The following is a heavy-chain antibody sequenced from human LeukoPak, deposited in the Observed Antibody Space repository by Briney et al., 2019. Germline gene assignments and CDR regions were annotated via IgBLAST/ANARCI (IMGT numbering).Heavy chain of an antibody. Sequence: AGSLRLSCAASGFTFSSYGMHWVRQAPGKGLEWVAVIWYDGSNKYYADSVKGRFTISKDNFKNTLYLQMNSLRAADTAVYYCARLPYYYDSSGYYYFSFDYWGQGTLVTVSS. V-gene: IGHV3-33*01. CDR3: ARLPYYYDSSGYYYFSFDY. J-gene: IGHJ4*02. D-gene: IGHD3-22*01. CDR2: IWYDGSNK. CDR1: GFTFSSYG.